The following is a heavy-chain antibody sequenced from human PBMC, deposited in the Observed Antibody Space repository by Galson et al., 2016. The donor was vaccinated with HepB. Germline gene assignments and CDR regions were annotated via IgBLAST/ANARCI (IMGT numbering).Heavy chain of an antibody. Sequence: SETLSLTCTVSGGSISSSIYFWGWIRQPPGKGLEWIGTMYYSGNTYYNPSLKSRVTMSVDTSKNQFSLKLSSVTAADTAVYYCVTGIAVAGKYYYYYMDVWGKGTPVTVSS. CDR2: MYYSGNT. D-gene: IGHD6-19*01. V-gene: IGHV4-39*01. CDR1: GGSISSSIYF. CDR3: VTGIAVAGKYYYYYMDV. J-gene: IGHJ6*03.